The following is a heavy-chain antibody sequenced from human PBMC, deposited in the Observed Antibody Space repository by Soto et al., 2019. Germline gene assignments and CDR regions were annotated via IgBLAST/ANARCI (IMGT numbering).Heavy chain of an antibody. D-gene: IGHD3-10*01. V-gene: IGHV1-69*13. CDR1: GGTFSSYA. Sequence: SVKVSCKASGGTFSSYAISWVRQAPGQGLEWMGGIIPIFGTANYAQKFQGRVTITADESTSTAYMELSSLRSEDTAVYYCAVTYYYGSGSYSVFDYWGQGTLVTVSS. CDR2: IIPIFGTA. CDR3: AVTYYYGSGSYSVFDY. J-gene: IGHJ4*02.